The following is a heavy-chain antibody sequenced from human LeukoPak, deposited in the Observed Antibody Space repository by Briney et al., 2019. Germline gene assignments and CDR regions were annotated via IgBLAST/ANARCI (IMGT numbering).Heavy chain of an antibody. J-gene: IGHJ4*02. CDR2: VSSNGDST. V-gene: IGHV3-64*01. D-gene: IGHD2-2*01. CDR1: GFTFSSHA. Sequence: GGSLRLSCAASGFTFSSHAMHWVRQAPGKGLEYVSAVSSNGDSTYYANSVKGRFTISRDNSKNTLYLQMGSLRAEDMAVYYCARDPHCGSTSCLSYFGYWGQGTLVTVSS. CDR3: ARDPHCGSTSCLSYFGY.